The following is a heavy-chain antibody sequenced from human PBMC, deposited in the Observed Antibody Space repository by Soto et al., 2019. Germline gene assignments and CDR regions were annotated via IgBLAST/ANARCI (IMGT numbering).Heavy chain of an antibody. Sequence: QVQLVQSGAEVKKPGSSVKVSCKASGGTFSSYTISWVRQAPGQGLEWMGRIIPILGIANYAQKFQGRATITADKSTSTAYRELSSLRSEDTAVYYCARQLGSSGCSDYWGQGTLVTVSS. V-gene: IGHV1-69*02. CDR1: GGTFSSYT. J-gene: IGHJ4*02. D-gene: IGHD3-22*01. CDR2: IIPILGIA. CDR3: ARQLGSSGCSDY.